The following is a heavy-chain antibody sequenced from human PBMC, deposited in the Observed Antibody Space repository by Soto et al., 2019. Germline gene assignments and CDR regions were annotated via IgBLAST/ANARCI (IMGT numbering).Heavy chain of an antibody. Sequence: QVQLVQSGAEVKRPGSSVKVSCKASGDTFSFYSINWVRQAPGLGLEWMGRVNPILSMSNYAQRFQGRVTVTAGKSTGIAYMALSGVRCENRAMYYFATSYGSGYRAFDYWGQGALVTVSS. D-gene: IGHD3-10*01. J-gene: IGHJ4*02. V-gene: IGHV1-69*04. CDR2: VNPILSMS. CDR3: ATSYGSGYRAFDY. CDR1: GDTFSFYS.